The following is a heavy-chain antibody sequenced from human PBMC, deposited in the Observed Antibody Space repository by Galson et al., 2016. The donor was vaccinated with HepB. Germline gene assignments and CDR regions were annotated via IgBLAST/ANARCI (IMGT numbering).Heavy chain of an antibody. D-gene: IGHD3-10*01. J-gene: IGHJ4*02. CDR1: GGSITITDYY. V-gene: IGHV4-31*03. CDR2: IYYSGTN. Sequence: TLSLTCSVSGGSITITDYYWRWIRQHPGKGLEWIGYIYYSGTNYYSPSLESRVTISVDTSKSQFSLRLSSVTAADTAVYYCARARRSGSGWYFDYWGQGALVTVSS. CDR3: ARARRSGSGWYFDY.